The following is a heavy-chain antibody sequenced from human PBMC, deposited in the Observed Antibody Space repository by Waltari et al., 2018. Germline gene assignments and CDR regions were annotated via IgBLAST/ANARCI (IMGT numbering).Heavy chain of an antibody. D-gene: IGHD5-12*01. CDR2: MNPNTGDT. CDR1: GYTFTTNE. V-gene: IGHV1-8*02. J-gene: IGHJ5*02. Sequence: QVQLLQSGAEVKKPGASVKVTCPASGYTFTTNENNWGRQASGQGLEGMGWMNPNTGDTGFAQRFQGRVTMTRDTSFNTAYMELSTLTSEDTALYYCARGRDVYAGFDYNWFDPWGPGTLVTVSS. CDR3: ARGRDVYAGFDYNWFDP.